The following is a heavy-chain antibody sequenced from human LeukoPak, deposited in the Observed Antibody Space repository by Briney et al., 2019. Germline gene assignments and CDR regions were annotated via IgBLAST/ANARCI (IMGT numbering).Heavy chain of an antibody. CDR2: IIPILGIA. CDR3: ARDSLLTTGGWFGELLNYD. CDR1: GYTFTSYA. J-gene: IGHJ4*02. V-gene: IGHV1-69*04. D-gene: IGHD3-10*01. Sequence: SVKVSCKASGYTFTSYAISWVRQAPGQGLEWMGRIIPILGIANYAQKFQGRVTITADKSTSTAYMELSSLRSEDTAVYYCARDSLLTTGGWFGELLNYDWGQGTLVTVSS.